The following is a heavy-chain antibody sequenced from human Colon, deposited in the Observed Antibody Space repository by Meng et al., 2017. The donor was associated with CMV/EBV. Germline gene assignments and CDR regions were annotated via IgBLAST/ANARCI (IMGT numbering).Heavy chain of an antibody. V-gene: IGHV3-7*01. CDR2: IKEDGSEK. CDR1: GFIFRSYW. Sequence: GGSLRLSCAASGFIFRSYWMTWVRQAPGRGLEWVANIKEDGSEKYYVDSVKGRFTISRDNGKNSLYLQMNRLRAEDTAMYYCARDPTVFGPGEYGMDVWGQGTTVTVSS. D-gene: IGHD3/OR15-3a*01. J-gene: IGHJ6*02. CDR3: ARDPTVFGPGEYGMDV.